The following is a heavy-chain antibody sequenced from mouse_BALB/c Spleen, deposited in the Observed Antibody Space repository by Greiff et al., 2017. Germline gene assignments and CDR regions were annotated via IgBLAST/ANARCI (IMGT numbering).Heavy chain of an antibody. Sequence: EVKVVESGGGLVKPGGSLKLSCAASGFTFSSYTMSWVRQTPEKRLEWVATISSGGGNTYYPDSVKGRFTISRDNAKNNLYLQMSSLRSEDTALYYCARFPTRYPYYFDYWGQGTTLTVSS. CDR3: ARFPTRYPYYFDY. CDR1: GFTFSSYT. D-gene: IGHD2-14*01. CDR2: ISSGGGNT. J-gene: IGHJ2*01. V-gene: IGHV5-9*03.